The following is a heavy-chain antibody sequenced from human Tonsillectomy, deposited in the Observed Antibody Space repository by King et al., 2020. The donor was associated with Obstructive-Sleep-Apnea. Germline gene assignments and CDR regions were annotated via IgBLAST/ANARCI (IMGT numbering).Heavy chain of an antibody. CDR1: GYSISSSNW. Sequence: VQLQESGPGLVKPSDTLSLTCAVSGYSISSSNWWGGIRQPPGKGLEWIGYIYYSGITYFTPSLNSRVTMSVDTSKNQVSLKLSSVTAVDTAVYYCARNQWGYGMDVWGQGTTVTVSS. V-gene: IGHV4-28*01. CDR3: ARNQWGYGMDV. J-gene: IGHJ6*02. D-gene: IGHD2-8*01. CDR2: IYYSGIT.